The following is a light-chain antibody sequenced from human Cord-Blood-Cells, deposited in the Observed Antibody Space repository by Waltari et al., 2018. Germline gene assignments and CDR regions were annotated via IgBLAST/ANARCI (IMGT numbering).Light chain of an antibody. J-gene: IGKJ3*01. Sequence: DIQMTQSPSSMSASVGDRVTITCRASQSISSYLNWYQQKPGKAPKLLIYAASSLQSGVPSRFSGSGSGTDFTRTIRSLQPEEFATYYCQQSYSTPPVTFGPGTNVDIK. CDR2: AAS. CDR3: QQSYSTPPVT. V-gene: IGKV1-39*01. CDR1: QSISSY.